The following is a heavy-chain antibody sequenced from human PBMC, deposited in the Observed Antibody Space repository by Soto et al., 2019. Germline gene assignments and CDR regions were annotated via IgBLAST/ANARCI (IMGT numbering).Heavy chain of an antibody. D-gene: IGHD1-1*01. CDR2: IYATGTT. CDR3: VRDGTKTLRDWFDP. CDR1: RSSISGYD. Sequence: PSETLYLTCTVSRSSISGYDWSGIRKSAGKGLEWIGRIYATGTTDYNPSLKSRVMMSVDTSKKQFSLKLRSVTAADTAVYYCVRDGTKTLRDWFDPWGQGISVTVSS. V-gene: IGHV4-4*07. J-gene: IGHJ5*02.